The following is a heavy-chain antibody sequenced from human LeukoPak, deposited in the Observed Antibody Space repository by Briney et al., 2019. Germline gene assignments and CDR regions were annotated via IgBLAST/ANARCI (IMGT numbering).Heavy chain of an antibody. CDR3: ARGAVAGLLRY. V-gene: IGHV4-59*08. CDR2: IYYSGST. J-gene: IGHJ4*02. D-gene: IGHD6-19*01. Sequence: SETLSLTCTVSGGSISSYYWSWIRQPPGKGLEWIGYIYYSGSTNYNPSPKSRVTISVDTSKNQFSLKLSSVTAADTAVYYCARGAVAGLLRYWGQGTLVTVSS. CDR1: GGSISSYY.